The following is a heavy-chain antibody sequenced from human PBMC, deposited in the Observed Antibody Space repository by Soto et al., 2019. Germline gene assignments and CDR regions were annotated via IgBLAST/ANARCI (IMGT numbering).Heavy chain of an antibody. CDR1: DGSISSGVYY. D-gene: IGHD3-22*01. CDR2: IYYSGNT. V-gene: IGHV4-31*03. J-gene: IGHJ4*02. Sequence: PSETLSLTCSVSDGSISSGVYYWSWIRQHPGKGLEWIGYIYYSGNTYYNPSLKSRLTISVDTSKNQFSLKLSSVTAADTAVYYCARIEPGYYDSSGYYFDYWGQGTLVTVSS. CDR3: ARIEPGYYDSSGYYFDY.